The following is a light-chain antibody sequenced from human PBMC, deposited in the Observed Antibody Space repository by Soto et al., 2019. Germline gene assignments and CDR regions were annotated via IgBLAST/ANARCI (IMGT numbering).Light chain of an antibody. V-gene: IGLV2-23*02. CDR1: STDVTIYNL. J-gene: IGLJ1*01. Sequence: QSVLTQPASVSGSPGQSITISCTGTSTDVTIYNLVSWYQQHPGEAPKLLIFEVNKRPSGVSTRFSGSKSGNTASLTISGLQAVDEADYYCCSYSGSYVFGSGTKVTVL. CDR3: CSYSGSYV. CDR2: EVN.